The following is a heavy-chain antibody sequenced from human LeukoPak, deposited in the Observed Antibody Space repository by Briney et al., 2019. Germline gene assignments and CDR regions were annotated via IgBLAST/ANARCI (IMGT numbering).Heavy chain of an antibody. D-gene: IGHD1-26*01. Sequence: SQTLSLTCTVSGGSISSSSYYWGWIRQPPGKGLEWIGSIYYSGSTYYNPSLKSRVTISVATSKNQFSLKLSSVTAADTAVYYCARQTASVGATSDYWGQGTLVTVSS. CDR1: GGSISSSSYY. V-gene: IGHV4-39*01. CDR3: ARQTASVGATSDY. CDR2: IYYSGST. J-gene: IGHJ4*02.